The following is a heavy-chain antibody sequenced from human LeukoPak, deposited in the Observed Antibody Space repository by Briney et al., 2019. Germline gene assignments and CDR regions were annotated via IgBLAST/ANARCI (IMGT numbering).Heavy chain of an antibody. Sequence: PSETLSLTCTVSGGSISSGSYYWSWIRQPAGKGLEWIGRVYTSGSTNYNPSLKSRVTISVDTSKNQFSLKLSSVTAADTAVYYCGWGNYYGSGSYLDYWGQGTLVTVSS. CDR1: GGSISSGSYY. CDR2: VYTSGST. J-gene: IGHJ4*02. D-gene: IGHD3-10*01. CDR3: GWGNYYGSGSYLDY. V-gene: IGHV4-61*02.